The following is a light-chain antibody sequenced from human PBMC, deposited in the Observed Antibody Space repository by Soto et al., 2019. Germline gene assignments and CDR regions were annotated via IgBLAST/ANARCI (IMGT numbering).Light chain of an antibody. CDR2: AAS. Sequence: IHMIRSPPTPSASVVDRVTITCLTSEIIRTRLAWYQQKPGKAPKLLIYAASSWQSGVPSRFSGSGSGTDFTLTISSLQPEDFAAYYCQQYNSSPLTFGQGTRLEIK. CDR3: QQYNSSPLT. J-gene: IGKJ5*01. CDR1: EIIRTR. V-gene: IGKV1D-12*01.